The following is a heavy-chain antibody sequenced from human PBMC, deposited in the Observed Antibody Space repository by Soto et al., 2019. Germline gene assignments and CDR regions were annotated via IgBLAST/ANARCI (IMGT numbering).Heavy chain of an antibody. Sequence: QVQLVQSGAEVRKPGASVKVSCKASGYTFSSYGISWVRQAPGQGLEWMGWISAYDGYTNYAQKLQGRVTMTTDTSTSTAYMELKSLRSDDTAVYYCARDDGISSGCYIAYWGQGTLVTVSS. CDR3: ARDDGISSGCYIAY. CDR1: GYTFSSYG. CDR2: ISAYDGYT. D-gene: IGHD2-2*01. J-gene: IGHJ4*02. V-gene: IGHV1-18*04.